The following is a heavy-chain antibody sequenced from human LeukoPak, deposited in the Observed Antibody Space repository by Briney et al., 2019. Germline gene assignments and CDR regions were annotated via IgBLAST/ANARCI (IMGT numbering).Heavy chain of an antibody. V-gene: IGHV3-30*04. CDR1: GFTFSSFP. CDR3: AKLGGHPLHNYYVGV. CDR2: ISTDGSYK. D-gene: IGHD3-16*01. J-gene: IGHJ6*03. Sequence: GGSLRLSCAVSGFTFSSFPFHWVRQAPGKGLEWVAAISTDGSYKYHGDSVKGRFTISRDNSNNTLYLQMNSLRAGDTAVYYCAKLGGHPLHNYYVGVWGKGTTVAVSS.